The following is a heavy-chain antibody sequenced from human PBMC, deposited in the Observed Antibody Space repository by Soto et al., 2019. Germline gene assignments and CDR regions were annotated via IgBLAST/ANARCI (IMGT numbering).Heavy chain of an antibody. Sequence: GYLRLSFAASGFIFRSYAMSWVRQAPGKGLEWVSAIRGSGGSTYYADSEKCRFTISRDNSKQTLYQQMISLSGEDTAVYYCAKHPYDNDIGGSYGAFDYWGQGTLVTVSS. V-gene: IGHV3-23*01. CDR1: GFIFRSYA. J-gene: IGHJ4*02. CDR2: IRGSGGST. CDR3: AKHPYDNDIGGSYGAFDY. D-gene: IGHD3-16*01.